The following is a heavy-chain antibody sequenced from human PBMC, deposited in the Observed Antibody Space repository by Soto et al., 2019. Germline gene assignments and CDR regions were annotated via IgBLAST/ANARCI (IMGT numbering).Heavy chain of an antibody. J-gene: IGHJ6*02. CDR2: INPNNGGT. CDR1: GFTSTRYS. D-gene: IGHD3-16*02. V-gene: IGHV1-46*01. CDR3: ASRVSADFDV. Sequence: QVQLVQPGAEVMKPGASVKISCKASGFTSTRYSVHWVRQAPGQGPEWMGRINPNNGGTNYAQEFQGRFTMTRDTSTTIVYMDLSSLISGDTAVYYCASRVSADFDVWGQGTTVTVS.